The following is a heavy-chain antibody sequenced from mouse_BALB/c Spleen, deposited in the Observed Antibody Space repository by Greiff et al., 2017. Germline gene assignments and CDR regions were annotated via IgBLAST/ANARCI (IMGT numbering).Heavy chain of an antibody. CDR1: GFTFSDYY. D-gene: IGHD1-1*01. J-gene: IGHJ4*01. Sequence: EVHLVESGGGLVKPGGSLKLSCAASGFTFSDYYMYWVRQTPVKRLEWVATISDGGSYTYYPDSVKGRFTISRDNAKNNLYLQMSSLKSEDTAMYYCAGGGARSSTTGYYAMDYWGQGTSGTVSS. V-gene: IGHV5-4*02. CDR3: AGGGARSSTTGYYAMDY. CDR2: ISDGGSYT.